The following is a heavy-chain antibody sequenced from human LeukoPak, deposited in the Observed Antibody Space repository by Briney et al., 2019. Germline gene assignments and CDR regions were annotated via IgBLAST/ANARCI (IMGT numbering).Heavy chain of an antibody. CDR1: GGPISSGDYY. CDR3: ARDSSAVGRTDC. V-gene: IGHV4-30-4*01. CDR2: IYYNGST. Sequence: PSETLSLTCTVSGGPISSGDYYWSWIRQPPGKGLEWIGYIYYNGSTYYNPSLKSRVTISIDTSKNQFSLKLNSVTAADTAVYYCARDSSAVGRTDCWGQGTLVTVSS. D-gene: IGHD3-22*01. J-gene: IGHJ4*02.